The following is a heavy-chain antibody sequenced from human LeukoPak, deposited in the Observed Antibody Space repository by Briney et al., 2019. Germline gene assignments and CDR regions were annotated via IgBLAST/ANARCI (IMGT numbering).Heavy chain of an antibody. Sequence: GGSLRLSCAVSGFTVSNNYMSWVRQAPGKGLEWVSVIYSGGSTYYADSVKGRFTISRDNSKNTLYLQMNSLRAEDTAVYYCARAKVAAAVYLDYWGQGTLVTVSS. CDR3: ARAKVAAAVYLDY. V-gene: IGHV3-66*01. CDR2: IYSGGST. J-gene: IGHJ4*02. CDR1: GFTVSNNY. D-gene: IGHD6-13*01.